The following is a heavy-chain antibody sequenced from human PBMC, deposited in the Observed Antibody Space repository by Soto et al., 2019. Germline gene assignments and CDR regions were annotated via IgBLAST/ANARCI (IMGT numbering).Heavy chain of an antibody. CDR2: LIPIFDTA. CDR1: GGTFSSYA. Sequence: QVQLVQSGAAVKKPGSSVKVSCKASGGTFSSYAISWVRQAPGQGLEWMGGLIPIFDTANYAQKFQGRVTITADKCTSTAYMELSSLISEDTAVYYCARLGSGWTYNWFDPWGQGPLVTVSS. CDR3: ARLGSGWTYNWFDP. D-gene: IGHD6-19*01. V-gene: IGHV1-69*06. J-gene: IGHJ5*02.